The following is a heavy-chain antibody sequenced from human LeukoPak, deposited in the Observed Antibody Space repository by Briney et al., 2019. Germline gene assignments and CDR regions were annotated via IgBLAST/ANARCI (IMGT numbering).Heavy chain of an antibody. V-gene: IGHV4-59*01. CDR2: IYYSGSI. CDR3: ARENPSGYYNRPIDY. J-gene: IGHJ4*02. CDR1: GGSFSGYY. Sequence: SETLSLTCAVYGGSFSGYYWSWIRQPPGKGLEWIGDIYYSGSIKYNPSLKSRVTMSVDTSKNQFSLKLSSVTAADTAIYYCARENPSGYYNRPIDYWGQGTLVTVSS. D-gene: IGHD3-22*01.